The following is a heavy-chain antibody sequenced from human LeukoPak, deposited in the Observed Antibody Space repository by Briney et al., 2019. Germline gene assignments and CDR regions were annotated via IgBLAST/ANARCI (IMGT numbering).Heavy chain of an antibody. J-gene: IGHJ4*02. CDR2: INHGGST. CDR1: GGSFSGYY. V-gene: IGHV4-34*01. D-gene: IGHD3-22*01. Sequence: SETLSLTCAVYGGSFSGYYWSWIRQPPGKGLEWIGEINHGGSTNYNPSLKSRVTISVDTSKNQFSLKLSSVTAADTAVYYCASRAERYYYDSSGYYGYWGQGTLVTVSS. CDR3: ASRAERYYYDSSGYYGY.